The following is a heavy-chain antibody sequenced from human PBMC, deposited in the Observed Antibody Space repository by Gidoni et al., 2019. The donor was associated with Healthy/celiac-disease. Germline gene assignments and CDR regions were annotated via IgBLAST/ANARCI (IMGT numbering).Heavy chain of an antibody. J-gene: IGHJ4*02. D-gene: IGHD6-19*01. CDR3: AKLAIGSGWLLGY. V-gene: IGHV3-23*01. CDR2: ISGSGGST. Sequence: EVHLLESGGGLVQPGGSLRPSCAASGFTFSSEARSWFSQAPGKGLEWVSAISGSGGSTYYADSVKGGFTISRDNSKNTLYLQMNSRRAEDTAVYYCAKLAIGSGWLLGYWGQGTLVTVSS. CDR1: GFTFSSEA.